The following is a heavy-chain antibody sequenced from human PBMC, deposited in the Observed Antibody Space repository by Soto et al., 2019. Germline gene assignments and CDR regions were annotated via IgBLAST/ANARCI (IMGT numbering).Heavy chain of an antibody. V-gene: IGHV4-59*01. CDR1: GGSISSYY. Sequence: PSETLSLTCTVSGGSISSYYGSWIRQPPGKGLEWIGYIYYSGSTNYNPSLKSRVTISVDTSKNQFPLKLSSVTAADTAVYYCARGAGITMVRGVMTPGNDAFDIWGQGTMVTVSS. CDR3: ARGAGITMVRGVMTPGNDAFDI. D-gene: IGHD3-10*01. J-gene: IGHJ3*02. CDR2: IYYSGST.